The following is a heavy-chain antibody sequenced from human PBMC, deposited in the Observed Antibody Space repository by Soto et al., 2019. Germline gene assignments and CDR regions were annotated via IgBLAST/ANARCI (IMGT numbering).Heavy chain of an antibody. CDR1: GHTFTGYY. CDR2: INPNSGGT. CDR3: ARDHYDILTGYPDAFDI. V-gene: IGHV1-2*04. Sequence: ASVKVSCKASGHTFTGYYMHWVRQAPGQGLEWMGWINPNSGGTNYAQTFQGWVTMTRDTSISTAYMELRSLTSDDTAVYYCARDHYDILTGYPDAFDIWGQGTMVTVSS. D-gene: IGHD3-9*01. J-gene: IGHJ3*02.